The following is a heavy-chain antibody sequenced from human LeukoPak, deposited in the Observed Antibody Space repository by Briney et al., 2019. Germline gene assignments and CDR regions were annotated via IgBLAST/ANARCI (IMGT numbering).Heavy chain of an antibody. V-gene: IGHV4-4*07. Sequence: SETQSLTCTVSGGPIRGYYWSWLRQPAGKGLEWIGRIYTSGSTNYNPSLKSRVTMSVDTSKNQFSLKLTSVTAADTAVYYCARERSDGYNFDSWGQGTLVTVSS. J-gene: IGHJ4*02. CDR3: ARERSDGYNFDS. CDR2: IYTSGST. CDR1: GGPIRGYY. D-gene: IGHD5-24*01.